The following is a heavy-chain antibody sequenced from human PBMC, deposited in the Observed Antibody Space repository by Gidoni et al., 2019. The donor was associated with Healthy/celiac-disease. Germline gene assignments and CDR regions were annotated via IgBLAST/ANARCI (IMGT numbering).Heavy chain of an antibody. D-gene: IGHD1-26*01. V-gene: IGHV4-31*03. CDR3: AREWELQFDP. CDR2: IYYSGST. CDR1: GGSISSGGYY. J-gene: IGHJ5*02. Sequence: QVKLQESGPGLVKPSQTLSLTCTVSGGSISSGGYYWGWIRQHPGKGLEWIGYIYYSGSTYSHPSLKSRVTISVDTSKNQFSLKLSSVTAADTAVYYCAREWELQFDPWGQGTLVTVSS.